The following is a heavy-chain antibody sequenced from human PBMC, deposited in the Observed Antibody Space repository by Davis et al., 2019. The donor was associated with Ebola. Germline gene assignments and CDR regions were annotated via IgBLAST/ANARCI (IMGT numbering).Heavy chain of an antibody. J-gene: IGHJ4*02. CDR1: GGSFSGYY. CDR2: INHSGST. Sequence: MPSETLSLTCAVYGGSFSGYYWSWIRQPPGKGLEWIGEINHSGSTNYNPSLKSRVTISVDKSKNQFSLKLSSVTAADTAVYYCARVGSSSWYGDFDYWGQGTLVTVSS. V-gene: IGHV4-34*01. D-gene: IGHD6-13*01. CDR3: ARVGSSSWYGDFDY.